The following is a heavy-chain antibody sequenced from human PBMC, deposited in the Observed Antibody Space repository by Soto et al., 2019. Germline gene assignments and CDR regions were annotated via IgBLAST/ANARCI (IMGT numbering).Heavy chain of an antibody. CDR3: TRESSSLNRSLDY. CDR2: INSDASDT. CDR1: GFTFGSYW. Sequence: GGSLRLSCAASGFTFGSYWMHWVRQAPGKGLVWVSHINSDASDTTYADSVKGRFTISRDNAKNMLYLQMNSLRAEYTSVYYCTRESSSLNRSLDYWGQGAQVTVSS. D-gene: IGHD6-6*01. V-gene: IGHV3-74*03. J-gene: IGHJ4*02.